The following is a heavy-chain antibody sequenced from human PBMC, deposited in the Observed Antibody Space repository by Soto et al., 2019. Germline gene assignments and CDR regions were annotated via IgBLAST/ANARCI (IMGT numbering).Heavy chain of an antibody. CDR3: ARRPLLESHFDY. CDR1: GCSLNTYV. J-gene: IGHJ4*02. Sequence: QVHLVQSGAEARKPGASVNVSCMASGCSLNTYVVHWVRQAPGQGLEWMGWVNAASGNTQTSQKFQGRLTLTRDTSANTAYMELSSLRTEDTAVYFCARRPLLESHFDYWGQGTLVAVSS. CDR2: VNAASGNT. V-gene: IGHV1-3*01.